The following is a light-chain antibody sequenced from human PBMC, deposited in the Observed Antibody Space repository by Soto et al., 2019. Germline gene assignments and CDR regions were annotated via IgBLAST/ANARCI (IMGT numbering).Light chain of an antibody. CDR2: AAS. J-gene: IGKJ4*01. CDR3: QKYNSAPLT. CDR1: QGLSNY. Sequence: DIQMTQSPSSLSASVGDRVTITCRASQGLSNYLAWYQQQPGKVPNLLIYAASTLQSGVPSRFSGSGSGTDFTLTISSLQTEDGATYYCQKYNSAPLTFGGGTKVEIK. V-gene: IGKV1-27*01.